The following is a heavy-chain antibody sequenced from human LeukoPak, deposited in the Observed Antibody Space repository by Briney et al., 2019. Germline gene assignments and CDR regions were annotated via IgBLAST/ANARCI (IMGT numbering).Heavy chain of an antibody. Sequence: TXSLXCTVSGGSXSSXYWSWIRQPAGXGLXXXGRIHTNGNTNYNPSLKSRVTMSVDMSKNQFSLKLSSVTAADTAVYSCARIYDFWSNSIYYFDYWGQGALVTVSS. CDR2: IHTNGNT. D-gene: IGHD3-3*01. J-gene: IGHJ4*02. CDR1: GGSXSSXY. CDR3: ARIYDFWSNSIYYFDY. V-gene: IGHV4-4*07.